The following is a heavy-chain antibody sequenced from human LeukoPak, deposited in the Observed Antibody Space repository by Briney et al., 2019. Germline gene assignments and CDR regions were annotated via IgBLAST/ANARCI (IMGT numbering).Heavy chain of an antibody. J-gene: IGHJ2*01. Sequence: PSETLSLTCSVSGYSIKSGYYWGWIRQAPGKGLGWIGSIYNTGNTFYNPSLKSRVTMSVDTSKNQFSLKLSSVTAADTAVYYCARKVTGPYWYFDLWGRGTLVTVSS. CDR2: IYNTGNT. CDR1: GYSIKSGYY. CDR3: ARKVTGPYWYFDL. V-gene: IGHV4-38-2*02. D-gene: IGHD1-14*01.